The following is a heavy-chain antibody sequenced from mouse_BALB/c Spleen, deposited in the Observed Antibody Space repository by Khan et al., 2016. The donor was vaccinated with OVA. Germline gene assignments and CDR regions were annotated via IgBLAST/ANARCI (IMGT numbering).Heavy chain of an antibody. Sequence: QVQLQQSGAELVKAGASVKMSCKASGYTFTSYWMHWVKQRLGQGLEWFAETNPTNGRTYYNETFKSKATLPVDKSSSTAYMLLRGPTFEDSAVYYGARSKKIVATYFDYWGQGTTLTVSS. CDR1: GYTFTSYW. CDR3: ARSKKIVATYFDY. D-gene: IGHD1-1*01. CDR2: TNPTNGRT. V-gene: IGHV1S81*02. J-gene: IGHJ2*01.